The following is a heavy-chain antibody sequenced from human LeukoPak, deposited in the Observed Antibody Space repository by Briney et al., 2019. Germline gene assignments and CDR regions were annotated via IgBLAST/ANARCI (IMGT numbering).Heavy chain of an antibody. CDR2: IISSSSYT. CDR3: ARDGGGGGALFYFDD. CDR1: GFTFSNYY. J-gene: IGHJ4*02. V-gene: IGHV3-11*05. D-gene: IGHD3-16*01. Sequence: GGSMRLSCAASGFTFSNYYMSWIRLVPGKGLGWVSYIISSSSYTNYADSVKGRFTSSRDNAKNSLYLQMNSLRAEDTAVYYCARDGGGGGALFYFDDWGQGTLVIVSS.